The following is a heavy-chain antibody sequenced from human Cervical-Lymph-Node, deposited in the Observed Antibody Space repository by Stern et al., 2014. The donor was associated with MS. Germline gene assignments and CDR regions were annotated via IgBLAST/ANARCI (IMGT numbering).Heavy chain of an antibody. Sequence: VQLVQSGAEVKKPGASVTISCKASGYTFTDYFMHWMRQAPGQGPAWMGRVNPSSGVTVYAQKFEGRVTMSRDKSISTAYLELTNLTSDDAAVYYCATRRGCSGGSCSSRSLDYWGQGTLVSVSS. CDR2: VNPSSGVT. J-gene: IGHJ4*02. CDR3: ATRRGCSGGSCSSRSLDY. CDR1: GYTFTDYF. D-gene: IGHD2-15*01. V-gene: IGHV1-2*06.